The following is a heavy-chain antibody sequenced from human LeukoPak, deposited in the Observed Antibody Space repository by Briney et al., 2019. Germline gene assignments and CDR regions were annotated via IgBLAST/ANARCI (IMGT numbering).Heavy chain of an antibody. J-gene: IGHJ6*03. V-gene: IGHV1-46*01. D-gene: IGHD2-2*01. CDR1: GYTFTSYY. Sequence: ASVKVSCKASGYTFTSYYMHWVRQAPGQGLEWMGIINPSGGSTSYAQKFQGRVTMTRDMSTSTVYMELSSLRSEDTAAYYCARDMECSSTSCYPLYMDVWGKGTTVTVSS. CDR3: ARDMECSSTSCYPLYMDV. CDR2: INPSGGST.